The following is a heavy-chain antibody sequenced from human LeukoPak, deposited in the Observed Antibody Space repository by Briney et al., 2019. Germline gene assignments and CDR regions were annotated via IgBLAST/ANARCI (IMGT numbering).Heavy chain of an antibody. V-gene: IGHV3-7*03. CDR1: GFTFSSYW. Sequence: GGSLRLSCAASGFTFSSYWMSWVRQAPGKGLEWVANIKQGGSEKYYVDSVKGRFTISRDNAKNSLYLQMNSLRAEDTAVYYCARSIAVAGYWFDPWGQGTLVTVSS. CDR3: ARSIAVAGYWFDP. J-gene: IGHJ5*02. CDR2: IKQGGSEK. D-gene: IGHD6-19*01.